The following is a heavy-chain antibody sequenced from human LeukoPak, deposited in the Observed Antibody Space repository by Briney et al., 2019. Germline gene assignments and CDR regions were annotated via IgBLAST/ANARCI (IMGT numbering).Heavy chain of an antibody. J-gene: IGHJ3*02. CDR2: INPNSGGT. CDR3: ARADRSGSLWAFDI. Sequence: ASVKVSCKASGYTFTGYYMHWVRQAPGQGLEWMGWINPNSGGTNYAQKFQGGVTMTRDTSISTAYMELSRLRSDDTAVYYCARADRSGSLWAFDIWGQGTMVTVSS. D-gene: IGHD1-26*01. V-gene: IGHV1-2*02. CDR1: GYTFTGYY.